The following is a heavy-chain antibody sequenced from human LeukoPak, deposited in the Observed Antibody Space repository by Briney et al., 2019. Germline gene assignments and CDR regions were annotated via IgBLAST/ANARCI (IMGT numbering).Heavy chain of an antibody. J-gene: IGHJ5*02. D-gene: IGHD6-19*01. V-gene: IGHV4-4*09. Sequence: SETLSLTCTVSGGSITPYYWSWIRQPPGKGLEWIGYIFTSGSTNYNPSLKSRATISVDTSKNQFSLKLSSVTAADTAVYYCARLKYSSSGGWFDPWGQGTLVTVSS. CDR2: IFTSGST. CDR1: GGSITPYY. CDR3: ARLKYSSSGGWFDP.